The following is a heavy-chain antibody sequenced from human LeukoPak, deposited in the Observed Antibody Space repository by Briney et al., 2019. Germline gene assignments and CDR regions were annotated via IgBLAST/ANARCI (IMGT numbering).Heavy chain of an antibody. CDR2: IYYSGST. J-gene: IGHJ4*02. V-gene: IGHV4-59*12. D-gene: IGHD3-10*01. CDR3: ARDAKYYYGSRTYFFFEY. Sequence: SETLSLTCTVSGGSISSYYWSWIRQPPGKGLEWIGYIYYSGSTNYNPSLKSRVTMSIDTSKNQFSLKLSSVTAADTAIYYCARDAKYYYGSRTYFFFEYWGQGTLVTVSS. CDR1: GGSISSYY.